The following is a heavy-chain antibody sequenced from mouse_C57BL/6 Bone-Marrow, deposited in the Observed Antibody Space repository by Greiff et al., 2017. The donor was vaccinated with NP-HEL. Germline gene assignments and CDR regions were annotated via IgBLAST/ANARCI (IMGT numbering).Heavy chain of an antibody. D-gene: IGHD2-10*02. CDR3: ARSGVWSYYAMDY. V-gene: IGHV1-69*01. J-gene: IGHJ4*01. Sequence: QVQLQQPGAELVMPGASVKLSCKASGYTFTSYWMHWVKQRPGQGLEWIGEIDPSDSYTNYNQKFKGKSTLTVDKSSSTAYMQLSSLTSEDSAVYYCARSGVWSYYAMDYWGQGTSVTVSS. CDR1: GYTFTSYW. CDR2: IDPSDSYT.